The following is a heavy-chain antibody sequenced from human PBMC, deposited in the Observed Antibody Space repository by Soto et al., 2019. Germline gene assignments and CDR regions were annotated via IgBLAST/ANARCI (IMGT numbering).Heavy chain of an antibody. CDR2: INSDGSST. V-gene: IGHV3-74*01. J-gene: IGHJ6*03. Sequence: GGSLRLSCAASGFTFRSYWMHWVRQAPGKVLVWVSRINSDGSSTSYADSVKGRFTISRDNAKNTLYLQINSLRTEDTAVYYCASVYYYYYMDVWGKGTTVTVSS. CDR3: ASVYYYYYMDV. CDR1: GFTFRSYW.